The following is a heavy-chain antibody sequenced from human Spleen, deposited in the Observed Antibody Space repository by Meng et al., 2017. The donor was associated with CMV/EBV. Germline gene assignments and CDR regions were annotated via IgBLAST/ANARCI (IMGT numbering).Heavy chain of an antibody. J-gene: IGHJ4*02. CDR1: GFTVSTTY. D-gene: IGHD1-26*01. V-gene: IGHV3-53*01. Sequence: GESLKISCAASGFTVSTTYMSWVRQAPGKGLEWVSIIYRTGSTYYADSVKGRFTISRDNSKNTLYLQMNSLRADDTAVYYCAKDPGVRNSGSFFDYWGQGTLVTVSS. CDR2: IYRTGST. CDR3: AKDPGVRNSGSFFDY.